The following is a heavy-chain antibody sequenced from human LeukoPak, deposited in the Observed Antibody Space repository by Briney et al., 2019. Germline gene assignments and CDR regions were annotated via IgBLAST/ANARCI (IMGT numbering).Heavy chain of an antibody. CDR2: IYSGGDT. CDR3: ARDIGGIFDS. Sequence: GGSLRLSCAASGFTVSSNFMSWVRQAPGKGLEWVSVIYSGGDTYYADSVKGRFTISRDNSKNTLYPQMNSLRAEDTAVYYCARDIGGIFDSWGQGTLVTVSS. V-gene: IGHV3-53*01. D-gene: IGHD1-26*01. CDR1: GFTVSSNF. J-gene: IGHJ4*02.